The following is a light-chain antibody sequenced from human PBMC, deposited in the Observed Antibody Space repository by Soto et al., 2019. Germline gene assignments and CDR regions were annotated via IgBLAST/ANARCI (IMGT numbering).Light chain of an antibody. CDR2: EVT. J-gene: IGLJ1*01. Sequence: QSALTQPASVSGSPGQSITISCTGTSSDVGGYNYVSWYQQHPGKAPKLMIYEVTNRPSGVSNRFSGSKSGNTASLTISGLQXEDEXDYYCSSYTSSSTLLYVFGTGTKLTVL. CDR3: SSYTSSSTLLYV. CDR1: SSDVGGYNY. V-gene: IGLV2-14*01.